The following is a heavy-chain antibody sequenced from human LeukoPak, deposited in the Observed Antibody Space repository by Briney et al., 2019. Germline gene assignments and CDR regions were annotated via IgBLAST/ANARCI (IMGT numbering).Heavy chain of an antibody. CDR3: ARDRTSEGYFDL. J-gene: IGHJ2*01. Sequence: SQTLSLTCTVSGGSISSGGYYWSWIRQHPGKGLEWIGYIYYSGSTYYNPSLKSRVTISVDTSKNQFSLKLSSVTAADTAVYYCARDRTSEGYFDLWGRGTLVTVSS. CDR1: GGSISSGGYY. D-gene: IGHD1-14*01. V-gene: IGHV4-31*03. CDR2: IYYSGST.